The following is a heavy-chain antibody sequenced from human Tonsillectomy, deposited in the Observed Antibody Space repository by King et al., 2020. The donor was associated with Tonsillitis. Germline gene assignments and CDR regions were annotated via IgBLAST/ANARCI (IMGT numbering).Heavy chain of an antibody. CDR3: ARVGYNSYFDF. J-gene: IGHJ4*02. CDR2: SNAYNGNT. CDR1: GYTFNNYA. Sequence: VQLVESGAEVKKPGASVKFSCKTSGYTFNNYAINWVRQAPGQGLEWMGWSNAYNGNTNYEQKFQGIVTMTTDTSTSTAYMEVGSLRFDDTAVYFCARVGYNSYFDFWGQGTLVTVSS. V-gene: IGHV1-18*01. D-gene: IGHD1-1*01.